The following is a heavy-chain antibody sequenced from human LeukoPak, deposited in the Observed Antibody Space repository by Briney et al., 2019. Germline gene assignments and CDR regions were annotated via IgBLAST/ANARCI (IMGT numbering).Heavy chain of an antibody. D-gene: IGHD4-23*01. Sequence: GGSLRLSWAASGFTFSSYSMNWVRQAPGKGLEWVSSISSSSYIYYADSVKGRFTISRDNAKNSLYLQMNSLRAEDTAVYYCARATTVVTIDYWGQGTLVTVSS. CDR2: ISSSSYI. J-gene: IGHJ4*02. CDR3: ARATTVVTIDY. CDR1: GFTFSSYS. V-gene: IGHV3-21*01.